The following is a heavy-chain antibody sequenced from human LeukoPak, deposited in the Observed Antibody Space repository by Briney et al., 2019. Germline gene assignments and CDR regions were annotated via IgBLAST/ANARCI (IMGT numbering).Heavy chain of an antibody. CDR2: IYYSGST. Sequence: SETLSLTCTVSGGSISSYYWSWIRQPPGKGLEWIGYIYYSGSTNYNPSLKSRVTISVDTSKNQFSLKLSSVTAADTAVYYCATQYDSSWYDYWGQGTLVTVSS. J-gene: IGHJ4*02. CDR3: ATQYDSSWYDY. V-gene: IGHV4-59*08. CDR1: GGSISSYY. D-gene: IGHD6-13*01.